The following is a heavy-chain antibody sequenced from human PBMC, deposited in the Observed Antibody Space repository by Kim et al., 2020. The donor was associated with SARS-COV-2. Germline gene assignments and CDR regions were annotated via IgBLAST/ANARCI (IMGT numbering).Heavy chain of an antibody. CDR1: GYTFTSYA. V-gene: IGHV7-4-1*02. J-gene: IGHJ5*02. D-gene: IGHD6-19*01. Sequence: ASVKVSCKASGYTFTSYAMNWVRQAPGQGLEWMGWINTNTGNPTYAQGFTGRFVFSLDTSVSTAYLQISSLKAEDTAVYYCASGGSSGWYGGWFDPWGQGTLVTVSS. CDR2: INTNTGNP. CDR3: ASGGSSGWYGGWFDP.